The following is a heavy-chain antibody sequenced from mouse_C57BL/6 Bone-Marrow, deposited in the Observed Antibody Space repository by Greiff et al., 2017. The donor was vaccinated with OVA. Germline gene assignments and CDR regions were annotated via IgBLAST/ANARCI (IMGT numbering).Heavy chain of an antibody. V-gene: IGHV8-12*01. Sequence: QVTLKVCGPGILQSSQTLSLTCSFSGFSLSTSGMGVSWIRQPLGKGLEWLAHIYWDDDKRYNPSLKSRLTISKDTSRNQVFLKITSVDTADTATYYCARRRDYYGSSYWYFDVWGTGTTVTVSS. D-gene: IGHD1-1*01. J-gene: IGHJ1*03. CDR2: IYWDDDK. CDR3: ARRRDYYGSSYWYFDV. CDR1: GFSLSTSGMG.